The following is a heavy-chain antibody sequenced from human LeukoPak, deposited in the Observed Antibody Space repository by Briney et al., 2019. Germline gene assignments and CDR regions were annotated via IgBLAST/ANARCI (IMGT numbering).Heavy chain of an antibody. D-gene: IGHD3-10*01. J-gene: IGHJ4*02. CDR2: FDPEDGET. CDR3: ATVGLLLWFGESSLTFDY. CDR1: GYTLTELS. Sequence: GASVKLSCKVSGYTLTELSMHWVRQAPGKGLEWMGGFDPEDGETIYAQKFQGRVTMTEDTSTDTAYMELSSLRSEDTAVYYCATVGLLLWFGESSLTFDYWGQGTLVTVSS. V-gene: IGHV1-24*01.